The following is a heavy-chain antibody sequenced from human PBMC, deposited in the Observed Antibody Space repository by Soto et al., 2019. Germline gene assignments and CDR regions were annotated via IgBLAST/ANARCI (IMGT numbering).Heavy chain of an antibody. CDR2: IYDTGISGYTPST. J-gene: IGHJ6*02. Sequence: ETLSRTCTVSGGSINSSYWSGIRRPPGKGLEWIAYIYDTGISGYTPSTSYNPSLKSRVTMSVDTSKSQFSLKLTSVTAADTAVYYCARGEDAFFYYGLDVWGQGITVTVSS. CDR1: GGSINSSY. V-gene: IGHV4-59*01. CDR3: ARGEDAFFYYGLDV.